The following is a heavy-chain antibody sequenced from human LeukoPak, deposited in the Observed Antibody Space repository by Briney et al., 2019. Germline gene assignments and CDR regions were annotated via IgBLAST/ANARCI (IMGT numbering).Heavy chain of an antibody. CDR2: IYYSGST. Sequence: SETLSLTCTVSGGSISSYYWSWIRQPPGKGLEWIGYIYYSGSTNYNPSLKSRVTISVDTSKNQISLKLSSVTAAGTAVYYCARLAGGVDYWGQGTLVTVSS. CDR3: ARLAGGVDY. V-gene: IGHV4-59*08. CDR1: GGSISSYY. D-gene: IGHD6-19*01. J-gene: IGHJ4*02.